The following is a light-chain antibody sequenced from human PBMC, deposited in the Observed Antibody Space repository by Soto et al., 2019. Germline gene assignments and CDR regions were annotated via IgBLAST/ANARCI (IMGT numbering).Light chain of an antibody. CDR1: QSVSSSY. J-gene: IGKJ2*01. CDR2: GAS. V-gene: IGKV3-20*01. CDR3: QQSVSSPYT. Sequence: EIVLTQSPGTLSLSPGERATLSCRASQSVSSSYLAWYQQRPGQAPRLLIYGASSRATGIPDRFSGTGSGTDFTLTTSRLDPEDFAVYYCQQSVSSPYTFGQGTKLEIK.